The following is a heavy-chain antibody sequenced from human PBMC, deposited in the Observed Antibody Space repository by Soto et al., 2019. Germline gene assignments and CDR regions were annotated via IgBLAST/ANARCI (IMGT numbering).Heavy chain of an antibody. CDR1: GFTFSSYG. CDR2: IWYDGSNK. J-gene: IGHJ4*02. V-gene: IGHV3-33*01. Sequence: QVQLVESGGGVVQPGRSLRLSCAASGFTFSSYGMHWVRQAPGKGLEWVAVIWYDGSNKYYADSVKGRFTISRDKSKNTLYLQMISLRAADTAVYYCARGAPCNYYGSGSYYKSFGGFDYWGQGTLVTVSS. D-gene: IGHD3-10*01. CDR3: ARGAPCNYYGSGSYYKSFGGFDY.